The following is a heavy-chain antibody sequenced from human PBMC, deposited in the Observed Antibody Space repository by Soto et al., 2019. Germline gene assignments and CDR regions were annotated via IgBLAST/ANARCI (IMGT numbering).Heavy chain of an antibody. D-gene: IGHD6-13*01. CDR1: GFTFSDYY. CDR3: ASEYSSTSGWGV. J-gene: IGHJ6*02. V-gene: IGHV3-11*01. Sequence: PGGSLRLSCAASGFTFSDYYMSWIRQAPWKGLVWVSYISSSGSTIYYADSVKGRFTISRDNAKNSLYLQMNCLRAEDTGLYFCASEYSSTSGWGVWGEGTTVT. CDR2: ISSSGSTI.